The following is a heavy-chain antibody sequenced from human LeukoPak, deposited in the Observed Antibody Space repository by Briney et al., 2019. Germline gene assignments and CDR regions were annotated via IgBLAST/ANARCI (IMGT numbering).Heavy chain of an antibody. D-gene: IGHD1-26*01. CDR2: IYSGGST. J-gene: IGHJ4*02. CDR1: GFTVSSNY. V-gene: IGHV3-53*01. CDR3: ARYSGSSLYDY. Sequence: GGSLRLSCAASGFTVSSNYMSWARQAPGKGLEWVSVIYSGGSTYYADSVKGRFTISRDNSKNTLYLQMNSLRAEDTAVYYCARYSGSSLYDYWGQGTLVTVSS.